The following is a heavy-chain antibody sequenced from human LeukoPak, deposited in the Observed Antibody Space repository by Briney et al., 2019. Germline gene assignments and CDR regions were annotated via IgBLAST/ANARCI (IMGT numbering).Heavy chain of an antibody. CDR1: GFTFSSYS. D-gene: IGHD6-19*01. Sequence: GGSLRLSCAASGFTFSSYSMNWVRQAPGKGLEWVSSISSSSSYIYYADSVKGRFTISRDNAKNSLYLQMNSLRAEDTAVYYCARDGFSGWAYYYGMDVWGQGTTVTVSS. CDR3: ARDGFSGWAYYYGMDV. CDR2: ISSSSSYI. J-gene: IGHJ6*02. V-gene: IGHV3-21*01.